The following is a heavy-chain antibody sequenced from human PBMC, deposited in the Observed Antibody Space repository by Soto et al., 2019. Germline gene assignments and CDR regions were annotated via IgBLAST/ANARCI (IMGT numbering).Heavy chain of an antibody. D-gene: IGHD6-6*01. J-gene: IGHJ1*01. Sequence: QVQLVQSGAEVKKPGASVKVSCKASGYTFTNYGTSWVRQAPGQGHEYMGWISGDNGDSQYAQKVQGRVTMTTDTSTNTACTELRSLRPDDTAVYYFVRGPSLGDFQYWGQGTLVTVSS. V-gene: IGHV1-18*01. CDR1: GYTFTNYG. CDR3: VRGPSLGDFQY. CDR2: ISGDNGDS.